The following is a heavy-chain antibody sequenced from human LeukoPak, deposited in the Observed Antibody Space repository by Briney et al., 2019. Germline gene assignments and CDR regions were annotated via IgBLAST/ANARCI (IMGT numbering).Heavy chain of an antibody. CDR3: ARDFSEGWLVRHYYYYYYMDV. Sequence: SETLSLTCTVSGGSISSYYWSWIRQPAGKGLEWIGRIYTSGSTNHNPSLKSRVTMSVDTSKNQFSLKLSSVTAADTAVYYCARDFSEGWLVRHYYYYYYMDVWGKGTTVTVSS. CDR2: IYTSGST. V-gene: IGHV4-4*07. D-gene: IGHD6-19*01. CDR1: GGSISSYY. J-gene: IGHJ6*03.